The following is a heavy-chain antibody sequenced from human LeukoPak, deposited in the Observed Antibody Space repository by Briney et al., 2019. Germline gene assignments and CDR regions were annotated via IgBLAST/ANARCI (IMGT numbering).Heavy chain of an antibody. Sequence: ASVKVSCKASGSTFTGYYMHWVRQAPGQGLEWMGWINPNSGGTNYAQKFQGRVTMTRDTSISTAYMELSRLRSDDTAVYYCARRTSYGSYYFDYWGQGTLVTVSS. J-gene: IGHJ4*02. CDR2: INPNSGGT. D-gene: IGHD3-10*01. CDR3: ARRTSYGSYYFDY. V-gene: IGHV1-2*02. CDR1: GSTFTGYY.